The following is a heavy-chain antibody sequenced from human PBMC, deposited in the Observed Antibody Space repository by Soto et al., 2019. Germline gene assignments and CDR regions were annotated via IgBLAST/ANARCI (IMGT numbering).Heavy chain of an antibody. Sequence: QLQLQESGSGLVKPSQTLSLTCAVSGGSISSGGYSWSRIRQPPGKGLEWIGYIYHSGSTYYNPSLKSRVTISVDRSKNQFSLKLSSVTAADTAVYYCAIVERVNYYDSSGTFDYWGQGTLVTVSS. CDR2: IYHSGST. CDR3: AIVERVNYYDSSGTFDY. CDR1: GGSISSGGYS. V-gene: IGHV4-30-2*01. J-gene: IGHJ4*02. D-gene: IGHD3-22*01.